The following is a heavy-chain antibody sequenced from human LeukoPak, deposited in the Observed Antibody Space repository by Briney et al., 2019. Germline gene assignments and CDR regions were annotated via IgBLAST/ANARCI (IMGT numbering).Heavy chain of an antibody. D-gene: IGHD6-19*01. CDR1: GFTFSSYA. Sequence: GGSLRLSCAASGFTFSSYAMSWVRQAPGKGLEWVSVISGSGGSTYYADSVKGRFTISRDNSKNTLYLQMNSLRAEDTVVYYCAKVSSLYSSGWYDGWFDPWGQGTLVTVSS. V-gene: IGHV3-23*01. CDR2: ISGSGGST. J-gene: IGHJ5*02. CDR3: AKVSSLYSSGWYDGWFDP.